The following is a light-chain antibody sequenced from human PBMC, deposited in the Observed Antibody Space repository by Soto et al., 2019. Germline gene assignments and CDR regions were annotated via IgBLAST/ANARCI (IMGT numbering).Light chain of an antibody. CDR2: WAS. J-gene: IGKJ1*01. CDR3: QQYYSGRT. CDR1: QSLLYSSNNKNY. Sequence: DIVMTQSPDSLPVSLGERATINCKSSQSLLYSSNNKNYLAWYQQKAGQPPKLLISWASTRESGVPDRFSGSGSGTDFTLTISSLQAEDVATYYCQQYYSGRTFGQGTKVEI. V-gene: IGKV4-1*01.